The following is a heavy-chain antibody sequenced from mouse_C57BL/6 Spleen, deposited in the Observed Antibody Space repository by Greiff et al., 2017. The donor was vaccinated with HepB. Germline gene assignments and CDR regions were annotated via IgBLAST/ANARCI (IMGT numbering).Heavy chain of an antibody. CDR3: APLITFTFDV. D-gene: IGHD2-4*01. CDR1: GYTFTSYW. CDR2: IDPSDSYT. J-gene: IGHJ1*03. V-gene: IGHV1-59*01. Sequence: QVQLQQPGAELVRPGTSVKLSCKASGYTFTSYWMHWVKQRPGQGLEWIGVIDPSDSYTNYNQKFKGKATLTVDTSSSTAYMQLSSLTSEDSAVYYCAPLITFTFDVWGTGTTVTVSS.